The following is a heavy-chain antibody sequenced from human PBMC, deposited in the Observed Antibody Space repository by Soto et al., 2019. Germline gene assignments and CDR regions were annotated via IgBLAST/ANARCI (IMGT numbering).Heavy chain of an antibody. J-gene: IGHJ6*03. CDR1: GGSISSGDYY. V-gene: IGHV4-30-4*01. Sequence: PSETLSLTCTVSGGSISSGDYYWSWILHPPGKGLEWIGYIYYSGSTYYNPSLKSRVTISVDTSKNQFSLKLSSVTAADTAVYYCARWGPGCTNGVCEDYYYYYYMDVWGKGTTVTVSS. CDR3: ARWGPGCTNGVCEDYYYYYYMDV. CDR2: IYYSGST. D-gene: IGHD2-8*01.